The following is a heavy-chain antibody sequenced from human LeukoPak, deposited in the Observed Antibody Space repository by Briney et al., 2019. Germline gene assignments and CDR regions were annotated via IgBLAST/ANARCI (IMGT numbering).Heavy chain of an antibody. D-gene: IGHD4-23*01. CDR2: IIPICGTT. CDR3: ASALVTPRYYYMDV. V-gene: IGHV1-69*05. CDR1: GGTFSSYA. J-gene: IGHJ6*03. Sequence: SVKVSCKASGGTFSSYAFSWVRQAPGQGLEWMGRIIPICGTTIYAQNFQGRVSITTDESKSTAYLELSSLKSEDTAVYYCASALVTPRYYYMDVWDKGTTVTVSS.